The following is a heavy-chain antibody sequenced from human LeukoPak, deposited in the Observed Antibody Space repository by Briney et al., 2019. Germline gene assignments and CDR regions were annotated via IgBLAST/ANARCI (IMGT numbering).Heavy chain of an antibody. D-gene: IGHD3-10*01. V-gene: IGHV3-30*03. J-gene: IGHJ6*02. CDR3: ARDTGDSPYYYYGMDV. CDR2: ISYDGSNK. CDR1: GFTFSSYG. Sequence: PGGSLRLSCAASGFTFSSYGVHWVRQAPGKGLEWVAVISYDGSNKYYADSVKGRFTISRDNSKNTLYLQMNSLRAEDTAVYYCARDTGDSPYYYYGMDVWGQGTTVTVSS.